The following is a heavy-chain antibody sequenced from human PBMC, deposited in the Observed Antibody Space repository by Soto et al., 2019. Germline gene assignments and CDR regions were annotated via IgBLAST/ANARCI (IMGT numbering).Heavy chain of an antibody. CDR2: IITYKGNT. J-gene: IGHJ6*02. V-gene: IGHV1-18*01. CDR1: GYTFISYS. D-gene: IGHD3-9*01. CDR3: ARDLLTRFPWGSATAQYSFYGMEV. Sequence: QVQMVQSGSEMKKPGASVKVSCKAAGYTFISYSISWVRQVPGQGLEWLGRIITYKGNTNYAQKFQGRVTMTADTSTNTAYMDLRSLTSDDTAVYYCARDLLTRFPWGSATAQYSFYGMEVWGQGTTVTVSS.